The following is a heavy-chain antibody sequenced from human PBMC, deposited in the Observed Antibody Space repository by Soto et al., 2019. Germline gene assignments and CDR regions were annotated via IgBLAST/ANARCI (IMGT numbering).Heavy chain of an antibody. CDR2: TYYSAGT. J-gene: IGHJ4*02. CDR1: VGSVGSSSYY. D-gene: IGHD6-13*01. Sequence: SETLSLTCNFSVGSVGSSSYYWGWIRQAPGKGLEWIVSTYYSAGTYYNPSLKSRVTTSLDASKNQFSLTVTSVTAADTAIYYCARHASRGYSSSWYFEDWGQGAPVTVSS. CDR3: ARHASRGYSSSWYFED. V-gene: IGHV4-39*01.